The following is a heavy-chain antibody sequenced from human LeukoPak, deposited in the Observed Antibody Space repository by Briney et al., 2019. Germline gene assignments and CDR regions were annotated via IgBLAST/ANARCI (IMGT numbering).Heavy chain of an antibody. V-gene: IGHV5-10-1*01. J-gene: IGHJ6*02. CDR3: ARLTTVTTGMDV. Sequence: GDSLKISCRGSGYSFTSYWITWVRQMPGKGLEWMGTIDPSDSYTNYSPSFQGHVTISPDKSINTAYLQWSSLKASDTAMYFCARLTTVTTGMDVWGQGTTVTVSS. D-gene: IGHD4-17*01. CDR1: GYSFTSYW. CDR2: IDPSDSYT.